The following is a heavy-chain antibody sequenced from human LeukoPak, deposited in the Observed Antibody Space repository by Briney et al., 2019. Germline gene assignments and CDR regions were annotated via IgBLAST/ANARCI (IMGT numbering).Heavy chain of an antibody. D-gene: IGHD4-17*01. Sequence: GGSLRLSCAASGFTFSSYGMHWVRQAPGKGLEWVAVIWYDGSNKYYADSVMGRFTISRDNSKNTLYLQMNSLRAEDTAVYYCVREYGDYPLFDYWGQGTLVTVSS. J-gene: IGHJ4*02. V-gene: IGHV3-33*01. CDR3: VREYGDYPLFDY. CDR2: IWYDGSNK. CDR1: GFTFSSYG.